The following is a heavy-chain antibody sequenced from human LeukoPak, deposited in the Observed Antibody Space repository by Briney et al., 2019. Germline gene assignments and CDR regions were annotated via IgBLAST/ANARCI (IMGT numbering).Heavy chain of an antibody. CDR2: IYSGGST. CDR3: ATPGPDYYDSSGPTYYYGMDV. CDR1: GFTVSSNY. D-gene: IGHD3-22*01. Sequence: PGGSLRLSCAASGFTVSSNYMSWVRQAPGKGLEWVSVIYSGGSTYYADSVKGLFTISRHNSKNTLYLQMNSLRAEDTAVYYCATPGPDYYDSSGPTYYYGMDVWGQGTTVTVSS. J-gene: IGHJ6*02. V-gene: IGHV3-53*04.